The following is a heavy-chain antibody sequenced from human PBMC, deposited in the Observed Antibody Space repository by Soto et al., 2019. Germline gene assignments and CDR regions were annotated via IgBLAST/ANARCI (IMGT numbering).Heavy chain of an antibody. V-gene: IGHV4-59*01. J-gene: IGHJ6*02. Sequence: SETLSLTRTVSGGSISSYYWSWIRQPPGKGLEWIGYIYYSGSTNYNPSLKSRVTISVDTSKNQFSLKLSSVTAADTAVYYCARGPWEFDFWSGYSPLTYYYYGMDVWGQGTTVTVSS. CDR1: GGSISSYY. D-gene: IGHD3-3*01. CDR2: IYYSGST. CDR3: ARGPWEFDFWSGYSPLTYYYYGMDV.